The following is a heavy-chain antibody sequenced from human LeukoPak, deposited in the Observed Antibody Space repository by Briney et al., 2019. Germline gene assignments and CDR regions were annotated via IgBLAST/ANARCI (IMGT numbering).Heavy chain of an antibody. CDR3: ACSSGWYIFDY. Sequence: TSSETLSLTCTVSGGSISSYYWSWIRQPPGKGLEWIGYIYYSGSTNYNPSLKSRVTISVDTSKNQFSLKLSSVTAADTAVYYCACSSGWYIFDYWGQGTLVTVSS. CDR1: GGSISSYY. V-gene: IGHV4-59*01. CDR2: IYYSGST. D-gene: IGHD6-19*01. J-gene: IGHJ4*02.